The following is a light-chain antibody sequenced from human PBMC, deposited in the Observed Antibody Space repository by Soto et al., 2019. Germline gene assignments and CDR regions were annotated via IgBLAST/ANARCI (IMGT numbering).Light chain of an antibody. V-gene: IGLV1-44*01. Sequence: QSVLTQPPSASATPGQRVTISCSGSSSNIGSNTVNWYQQLPGMAPQLLIFSNNQRPSGVPDRFSGSKSGTSASLAITGLQSEDEADYHCAAWDASLNAVVFGGGTQLTVL. CDR3: AAWDASLNAVV. CDR1: SSNIGSNT. CDR2: SNN. J-gene: IGLJ2*01.